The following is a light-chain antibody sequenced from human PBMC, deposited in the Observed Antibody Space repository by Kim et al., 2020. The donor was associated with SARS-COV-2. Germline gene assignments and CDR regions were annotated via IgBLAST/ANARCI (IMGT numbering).Light chain of an antibody. CDR3: IQTLHTPRT. CDR1: QSRVNRNSSNY. Sequence: PASIDSGTSQSRVNRNSSNYLDWYLQKPGQSPQLLIYLGSNRNSGAPDRFSGSGSGTEFTLKISRVEAEDVGVYYCIQTLHTPRTFGRGTRLEIK. J-gene: IGKJ5*01. CDR2: LGS. V-gene: IGKV2-28*01.